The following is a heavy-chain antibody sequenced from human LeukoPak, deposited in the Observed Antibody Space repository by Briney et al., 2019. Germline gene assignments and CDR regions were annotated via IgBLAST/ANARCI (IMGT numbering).Heavy chain of an antibody. CDR2: IYYSGST. V-gene: IGHV4-59*08. J-gene: IGHJ5*02. D-gene: IGHD3-10*01. CDR3: ARLYGSGSSTFDP. CDR1: GGSISSYY. Sequence: PSETLSLICTVSGGSISSYYWSWIRQPPGKGLEWIGYIYYSGSTNYNPSLKSRVTISVDTSKNQFSLKLSSVTAADTAVYYCARLYGSGSSTFDPWGQGTLVTVSS.